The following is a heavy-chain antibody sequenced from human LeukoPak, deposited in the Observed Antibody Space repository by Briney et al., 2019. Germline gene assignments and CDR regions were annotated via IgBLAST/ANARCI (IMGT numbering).Heavy chain of an antibody. CDR2: IGSDGINK. D-gene: IGHD3-22*01. V-gene: IGHV3-30*02. CDR3: ARDPRGPTGYDHSGRDSFDY. CDR1: GFRFSAYG. J-gene: IGHJ4*02. Sequence: GGSLRLSCSASGFRFSAYGMNWVRRAPGKGLQWVAFIGSDGINKYYADSVKGRFTISRDNSKDTLYLQMNSLRPEDTAVYYCARDPRGPTGYDHSGRDSFDYWGQGTLVTVSS.